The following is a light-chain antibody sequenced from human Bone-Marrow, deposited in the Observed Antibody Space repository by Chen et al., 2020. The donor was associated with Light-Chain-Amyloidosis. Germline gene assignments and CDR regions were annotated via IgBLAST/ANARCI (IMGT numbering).Light chain of an antibody. J-gene: IGKJ4*01. CDR1: QTIRSNY. CDR3: QQYGTSPLT. CDR2: GSS. V-gene: IGKV3-20*01. Sequence: EIVLTQSPGTLSLSPGEGANHSCRASQTIRSNYLTWYQQKFGQAPRLLIYGSSSRATGIPDRFTGSGSGTDFTLTINRLEPEDFAMYYCQQYGTSPLTFGGGTKVEIK.